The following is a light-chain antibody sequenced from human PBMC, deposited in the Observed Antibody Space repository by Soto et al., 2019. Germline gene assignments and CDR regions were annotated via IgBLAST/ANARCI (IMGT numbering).Light chain of an antibody. Sequence: DILMTQSPSTLSASVADRVTITCRASQTISTWVAWYQQKPGSAPKLLIYKASSLESGVPSRFSGSGSGTEFTLTISRLQPDDFATYYCQQYNSYLITFGQGTRLEI. J-gene: IGKJ5*01. CDR1: QTISTW. V-gene: IGKV1-5*03. CDR3: QQYNSYLIT. CDR2: KAS.